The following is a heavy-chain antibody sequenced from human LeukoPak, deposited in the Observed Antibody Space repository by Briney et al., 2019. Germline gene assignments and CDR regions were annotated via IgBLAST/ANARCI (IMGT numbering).Heavy chain of an antibody. J-gene: IGHJ4*02. D-gene: IGHD5-24*01. V-gene: IGHV3-66*01. CDR1: GFTFSGYY. Sequence: GGSLRLSCAASGFTFSGYYMSWIRQAPGKGLEWVSVIYRGGSTYYADSVKGRFTISRDNSKNTLYLQMNSLRAEDTAVFYCARDLEMSAMGYYFDYWGQGTLVTVSS. CDR2: IYRGGST. CDR3: ARDLEMSAMGYYFDY.